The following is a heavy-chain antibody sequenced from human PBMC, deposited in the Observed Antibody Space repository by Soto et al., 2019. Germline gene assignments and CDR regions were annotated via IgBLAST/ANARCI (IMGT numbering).Heavy chain of an antibody. Sequence: EVQLVEAGGGLVQPGGSLRLSCAASGFTLSSYWMTWVRQSPGKGLEWLANIKGDGSEEYYVDSVKGRFTISRDNARNSLYLQMNSLRAEDTAVYYCARDVFLSIGALDNWGQGTLVTVTP. CDR3: ARDVFLSIGALDN. D-gene: IGHD3-16*01. CDR2: IKGDGSEE. J-gene: IGHJ4*02. CDR1: GFTLSSYW. V-gene: IGHV3-7*03.